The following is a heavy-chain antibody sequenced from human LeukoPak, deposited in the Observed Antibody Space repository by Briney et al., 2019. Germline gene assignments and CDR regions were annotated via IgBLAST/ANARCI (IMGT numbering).Heavy chain of an antibody. CDR1: GFNLNRFS. Sequence: GGSQRLSCVASGFNLNRFSMNWVRQAPGEGLEWLLYISSSSSTIYYADSVKGRFTISRDNAKNSLYLHMNSLRVEDTAVYYCARDRVFGIDPKNYYYYMDVWGRGTTVTVSS. J-gene: IGHJ6*03. D-gene: IGHD3-3*01. V-gene: IGHV3-48*04. CDR2: ISSSSSTI. CDR3: ARDRVFGIDPKNYYYYMDV.